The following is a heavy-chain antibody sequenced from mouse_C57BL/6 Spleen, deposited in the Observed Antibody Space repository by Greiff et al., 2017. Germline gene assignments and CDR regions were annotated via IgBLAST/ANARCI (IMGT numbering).Heavy chain of an antibody. D-gene: IGHD3-1*01. V-gene: IGHV1-81*01. Sequence: VKLMESGAELARPGASVKLSCKASGYTFTSYGISWVKQRTGQGLEWIGEIYPRSGNTYYNEKFKGKATLTADKSSSTAYMELRSLTSEDSAVYFCARGGLSWFAYWGQGTLVTVSA. J-gene: IGHJ3*01. CDR1: GYTFTSYG. CDR3: ARGGLSWFAY. CDR2: IYPRSGNT.